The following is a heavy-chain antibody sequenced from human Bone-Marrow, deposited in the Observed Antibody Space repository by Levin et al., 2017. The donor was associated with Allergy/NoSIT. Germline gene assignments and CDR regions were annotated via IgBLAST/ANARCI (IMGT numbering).Heavy chain of an antibody. CDR2: TYSAGYT. V-gene: IGHV3-53*01. D-gene: IGHD5-24*01. CDR1: GFSVSQSF. Sequence: PGGSLRLSCAASGFSVSQSFVSWLRQAPGKGLEWVSITYSAGYTFYADSVKGRFDVSRDNSKNTLFLQMNSLIAEDTAMYYCARDIRDGSHSYALWGQGTLVTVSS. J-gene: IGHJ4*02. CDR3: ARDIRDGSHSYAL.